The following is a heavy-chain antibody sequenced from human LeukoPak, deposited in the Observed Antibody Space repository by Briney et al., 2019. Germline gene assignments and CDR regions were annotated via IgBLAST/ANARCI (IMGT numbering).Heavy chain of an antibody. CDR3: ARTFPRGYYDYVWGSYRYNGYFDY. D-gene: IGHD3-16*02. CDR2: INHSGST. J-gene: IGHJ4*02. Sequence: PSETLFLTCAVYGGSFSGYYWSWIRQPPGKGLEWIGEINHSGSTNYNPSLKSRVTISVDTSKNQFSLKLSSVTAADTAVYYCARTFPRGYYDYVWGSYRYNGYFDYWGQGTLVTVSS. V-gene: IGHV4-34*01. CDR1: GGSFSGYY.